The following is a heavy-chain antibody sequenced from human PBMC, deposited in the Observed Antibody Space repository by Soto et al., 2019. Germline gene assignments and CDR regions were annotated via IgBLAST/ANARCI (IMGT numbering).Heavy chain of an antibody. D-gene: IGHD3-10*01. CDR1: GGTFSSYA. J-gene: IGHJ6*02. Sequence: QVQLVQSGAEVKKPGSSVKVSCKASGGTFSSYAISWVRQAPGQGLEWMGGIIPIFGTANYAQKFQXRVTXXXXXXXXXXXXXXXXXXXXXXXXXXCARPHGXGRDYYYYGMDVWGQGTTVTVSS. V-gene: IGHV1-69*01. CDR2: IIPIFGTA. CDR3: ARPHGXGRDYYYYGMDV.